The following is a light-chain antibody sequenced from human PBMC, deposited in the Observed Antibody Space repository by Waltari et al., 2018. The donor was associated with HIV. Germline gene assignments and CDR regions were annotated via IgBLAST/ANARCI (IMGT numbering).Light chain of an antibody. CDR1: GLPKQS. Sequence: SYELTQPPSMSVSPGQTARTTCSGDGLPKQSAFGYQQRPGQAPVMVIYTGLDRPSGIPARFSGSSSGTTVMLTISEVQADDEADYYCQSVDSSGSYVIFGGGTKLTVL. J-gene: IGLJ2*01. CDR3: QSVDSSGSYVI. V-gene: IGLV3-25*03. CDR2: TGL.